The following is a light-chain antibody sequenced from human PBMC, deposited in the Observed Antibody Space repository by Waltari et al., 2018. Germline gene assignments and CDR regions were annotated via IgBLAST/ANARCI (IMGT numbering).Light chain of an antibody. CDR2: SAS. J-gene: IGKJ2*01. V-gene: IGKV1-39*01. CDR3: QQSYIAPYT. Sequence: DIQMTQSPSSLSASVGDRVTISCRSSQTISHYLNWYQQKPGKAPKLLIYSASSLQSGVPSRFSASGSGTDFTLTIGSLQPEDFATYYCQQSYIAPYTFGQGTKLEIK. CDR1: QTISHY.